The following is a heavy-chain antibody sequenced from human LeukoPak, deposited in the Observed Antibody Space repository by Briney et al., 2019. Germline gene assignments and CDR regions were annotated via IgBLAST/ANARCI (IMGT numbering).Heavy chain of an antibody. Sequence: SGGSLRLSCAASGFTFSSNWMSWVRQAPGKGLEWVANIKQDGSEKYYVDSVKGRFTISRDNAKNSLYLQMSSLRAEDTALYYCATSSMVRGGDEYRGQGTLVTVSS. V-gene: IGHV3-7*01. CDR1: GFTFSSNW. CDR3: ATSSMVRGGDEY. J-gene: IGHJ4*02. CDR2: IKQDGSEK. D-gene: IGHD3-10*01.